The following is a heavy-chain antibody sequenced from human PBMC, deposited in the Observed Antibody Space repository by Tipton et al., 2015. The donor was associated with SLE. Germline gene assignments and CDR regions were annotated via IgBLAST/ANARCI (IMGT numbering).Heavy chain of an antibody. CDR2: IYNSGGT. J-gene: IGHJ6*03. CDR1: GGSISSGGYS. V-gene: IGHV4-31*03. CDR3: ARGLSSLVGFYYYYYMDV. Sequence: TLSLTCTVSGGSISSGGYSWSWIRQHPGKGLEWIGYIYNSGGTDYSPSLKSRVTISADTSKNQFSLKLSSVTAADTAVYYCARGLSSLVGFYYYYYMDVWGKGTTVTVSS. D-gene: IGHD2-8*02.